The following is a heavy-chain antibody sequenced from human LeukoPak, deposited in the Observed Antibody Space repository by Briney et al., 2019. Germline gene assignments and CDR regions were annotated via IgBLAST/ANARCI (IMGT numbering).Heavy chain of an antibody. Sequence: GGSLRLSCAASGFTFRTYGMHWVRQTPGKGLEWVAFLWFDGSHQYYADSVKGRFTISRDNSKNTLYLQMNSLRAEDTAVYYCAKVPRPGIAAAGTGYYYYGMDVWGQGTTVTVSS. CDR1: GFTFRTYG. V-gene: IGHV3-30*02. D-gene: IGHD6-13*01. CDR3: AKVPRPGIAAAGTGYYYYGMDV. J-gene: IGHJ6*02. CDR2: LWFDGSHQ.